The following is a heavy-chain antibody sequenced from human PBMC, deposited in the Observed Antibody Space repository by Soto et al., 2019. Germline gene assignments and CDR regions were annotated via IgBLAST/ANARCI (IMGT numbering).Heavy chain of an antibody. CDR3: ARDDGNGYNSYYYYGMDV. D-gene: IGHD1-1*01. Sequence: QVQLVQSGAEVKKPGASVKVSCKASGNTFTSYVISWVRQAPGQGLEWMGWISVYNGNTNYAQKLQGRVTMTTDPSTSTAYMELRSLRSDDTAVYYCARDDGNGYNSYYYYGMDVWGQGTTVTVSS. CDR1: GNTFTSYV. CDR2: ISVYNGNT. J-gene: IGHJ6*02. V-gene: IGHV1-18*01.